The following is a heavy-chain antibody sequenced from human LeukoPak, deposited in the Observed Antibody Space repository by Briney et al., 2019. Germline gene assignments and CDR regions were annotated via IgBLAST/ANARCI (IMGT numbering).Heavy chain of an antibody. Sequence: PGRSLRLSCTASGFTFGDYAMRWVRQAPGKGLEWVGFIRSKAYGGTTEYAASVKGRFTISRDDSKSIAYLQMNSLKTEDTAVYYCTRVVDYYDSSGYYYPYYYYYGMDVWGQGTTVTVSS. CDR3: TRVVDYYDSSGYYYPYYYYYGMDV. D-gene: IGHD3-22*01. V-gene: IGHV3-49*04. CDR2: IRSKAYGGTT. J-gene: IGHJ6*02. CDR1: GFTFGDYA.